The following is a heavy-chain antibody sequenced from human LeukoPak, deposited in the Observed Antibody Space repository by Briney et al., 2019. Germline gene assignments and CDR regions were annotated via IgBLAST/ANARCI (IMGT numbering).Heavy chain of an antibody. CDR3: ARADYYYNYMDV. J-gene: IGHJ6*03. Sequence: GESLKISCKGSGYSFTTYWIGWVRQMPGKGLESMGIIYPGDSDTRYNLSFQGQVTISADKSINTDYLQWRSMKASDTAMYYCARADYYYNYMDVWGKGNTVTVSS. CDR2: IYPGDSDT. V-gene: IGHV5-51*01. CDR1: GYSFTTYW.